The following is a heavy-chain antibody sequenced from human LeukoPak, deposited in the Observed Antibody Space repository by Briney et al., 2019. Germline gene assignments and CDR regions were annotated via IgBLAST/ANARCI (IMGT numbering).Heavy chain of an antibody. CDR3: ARVTGLLWFGELLPTPYYYYGMDV. J-gene: IGHJ6*02. V-gene: IGHV4-34*01. Sequence: PSETLSLTCAVYGGSFSGYYWSWIRQPPGKGLEWIGEINHSGSTNYNPSLKSRVTISVDTSKNQFSLKLSSVTAADTAVYYCARVTGLLWFGELLPTPYYYYGMDVWGQGTTVTVSS. CDR2: INHSGST. D-gene: IGHD3-10*01. CDR1: GGSFSGYY.